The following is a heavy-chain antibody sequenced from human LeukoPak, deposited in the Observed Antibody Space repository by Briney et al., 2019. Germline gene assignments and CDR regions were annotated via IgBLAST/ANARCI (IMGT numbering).Heavy chain of an antibody. CDR1: VGPISSYY. V-gene: IGHV4-4*07. D-gene: IGHD4-17*01. Sequence: PSETLSLTCTFPVGPISSYYWSWIRQPAGKGLEWIGRISTSGSTNYNPSLKSRVTMSLDTSKNQFSLKLSSVTAADTAVYYCAGTTVTGDYWGQGTLVTVSS. CDR3: AGTTVTGDY. J-gene: IGHJ4*02. CDR2: ISTSGST.